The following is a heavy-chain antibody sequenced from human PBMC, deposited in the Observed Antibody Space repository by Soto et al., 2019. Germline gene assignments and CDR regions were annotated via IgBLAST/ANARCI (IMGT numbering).Heavy chain of an antibody. CDR2: TYYRSKWYN. CDR3: ARALESYSSSSVFFYYDYYMDV. J-gene: IGHJ6*03. CDR1: GDSVSSNSAA. D-gene: IGHD6-6*01. V-gene: IGHV6-1*01. Sequence: SQTLSLTCAISGDSVSSNSAAWNWIRQSPSRGLEWLVRTYYRSKWYNDYAVSVKSRITINPDTSKNQFSLQLNSVTPEDTAVYYCARALESYSSSSVFFYYDYYMDVWGKGTTVTVSS.